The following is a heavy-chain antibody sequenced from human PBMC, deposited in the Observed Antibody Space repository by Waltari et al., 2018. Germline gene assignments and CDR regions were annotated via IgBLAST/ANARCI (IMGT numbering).Heavy chain of an antibody. J-gene: IGHJ4*02. CDR3: AAGWYLDY. CDR2: IKQDGSEK. CDR1: ACTFSSYW. D-gene: IGHD6-19*01. Sequence: EVQLVASGGGLVQPGGSLRLSCAASACTFSSYWRSWVRQAPGKGLGWVANIKQDGSEKYYVDSVKGRFTISRDNAKNSLYLQMNSLRAEDTAVYYCAAGWYLDYWGQGTLVTVSS. V-gene: IGHV3-7*01.